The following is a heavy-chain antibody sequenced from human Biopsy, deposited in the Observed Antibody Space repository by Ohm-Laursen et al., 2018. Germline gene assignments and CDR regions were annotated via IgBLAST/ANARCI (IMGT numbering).Heavy chain of an antibody. CDR3: ARATNSTGWPYYYFYGMDV. J-gene: IGHJ6*02. CDR2: IYYSGST. V-gene: IGHV4-59*07. CDR1: GGSISSGY. D-gene: IGHD2/OR15-2a*01. Sequence: SDTLSLTCTVSGGSISSGYWSWIRQTPGKGLEWIGNIYYSGSTNYNPSLKSRVTISVDTAKNQFSLRLNSVTAADTAVYYCARATNSTGWPYYYFYGMDVWGQGTTVTVSS.